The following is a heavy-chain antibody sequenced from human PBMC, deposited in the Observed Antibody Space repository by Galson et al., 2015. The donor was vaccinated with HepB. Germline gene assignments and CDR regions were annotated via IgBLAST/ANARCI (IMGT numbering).Heavy chain of an antibody. V-gene: IGHV3-30-3*01. CDR2: TSNDGASR. D-gene: IGHD1-1*01. CDR3: ARGGTTEKLDS. Sequence: SLRLSCATSGFTLSRCVMYWVRQAPGKGLEWVALTSNDGASRYYADSVKGRFTISRDNPKNTLYLQMHSLRPADTAVYLCARGGTTEKLDSWGQGTLVTVSS. J-gene: IGHJ4*02. CDR1: GFTLSRCV.